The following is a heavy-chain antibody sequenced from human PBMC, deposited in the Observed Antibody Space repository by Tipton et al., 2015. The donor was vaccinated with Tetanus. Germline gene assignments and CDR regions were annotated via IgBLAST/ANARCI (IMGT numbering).Heavy chain of an antibody. Sequence: TLSLTCTVSGGSISSYYWSWIRQPAGKGLEWIGRIYTSGSTNYNPSLKSRVTMSVDTSKNQFSLKLSSVTAADTAVYYCARDLGRWLQFDSETDAFDIWGQGPMVTVSS. CDR1: GGSISSYY. J-gene: IGHJ3*02. CDR2: IYTSGST. V-gene: IGHV4-4*07. D-gene: IGHD5-24*01. CDR3: ARDLGRWLQFDSETDAFDI.